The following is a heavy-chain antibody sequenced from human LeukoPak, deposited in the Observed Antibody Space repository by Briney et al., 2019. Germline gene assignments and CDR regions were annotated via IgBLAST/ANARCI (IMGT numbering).Heavy chain of an antibody. J-gene: IGHJ4*02. D-gene: IGHD2-21*01. V-gene: IGHV4-38-2*01. CDR2: VYQGGST. CDR1: DYSISSGYY. CDR3: ARHPDLRWPRSFDY. Sequence: SETLSLTCAVSDYSISSGYYWGWIRQPPGKGLEWIGSVYQGGSTYYSPSLKSRVTTSVDTSNNQFSLKLTSVTAADTAIYYCARHPDLRWPRSFDYWGQGTLVSVSS.